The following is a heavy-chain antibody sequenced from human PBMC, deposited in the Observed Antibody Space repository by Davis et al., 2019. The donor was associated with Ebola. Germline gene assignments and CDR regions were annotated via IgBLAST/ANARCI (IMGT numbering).Heavy chain of an antibody. Sequence: KVSCKASGYSFANYWIGWVRRMPGKGLEWMGIVYPGDSDTRYRPSFQGQVIISADRSISTAYLQWNSLQASDTAMYYCARHLRYRDSTGYVPLDYWGQGTLVTVSS. D-gene: IGHD3-22*01. J-gene: IGHJ4*02. V-gene: IGHV5-51*01. CDR1: GYSFANYW. CDR3: ARHLRYRDSTGYVPLDY. CDR2: VYPGDSDT.